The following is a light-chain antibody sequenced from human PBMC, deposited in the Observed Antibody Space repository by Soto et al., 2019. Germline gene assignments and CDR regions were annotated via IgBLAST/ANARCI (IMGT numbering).Light chain of an antibody. Sequence: EIVLTQSPATLSLSPGERATLSCRASQSVNNYLAWYQQKPGQAPRLVIYDVFNRATGTPARFSGSGSATDFTLPISSLVPQDFVVSYCHQRSHCPWLTFGGGTRVEIK. J-gene: IGKJ4*01. CDR1: QSVNNY. V-gene: IGKV3-11*01. CDR3: HQRSHCPWLT. CDR2: DVF.